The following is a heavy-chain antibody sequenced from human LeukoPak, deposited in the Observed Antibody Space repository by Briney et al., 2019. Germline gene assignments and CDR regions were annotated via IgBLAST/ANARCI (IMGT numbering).Heavy chain of an antibody. CDR1: GYTFTSYY. Sequence: ASVKVSCKASGYTFTSYYMHWVRQAPGQGLEWMGIINPRDGSTSYAQKFQRRVTVTRDTSTSTVHMELSGLRSEDTAVYYCARDQEGFDYWGQGTLVTVSS. CDR3: ARDQEGFDY. J-gene: IGHJ4*02. V-gene: IGHV1-46*01. CDR2: INPRDGST.